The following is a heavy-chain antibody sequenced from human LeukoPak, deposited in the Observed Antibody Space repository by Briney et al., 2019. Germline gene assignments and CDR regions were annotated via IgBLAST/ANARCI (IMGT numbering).Heavy chain of an antibody. D-gene: IGHD3-22*01. CDR1: GFTFSKYG. J-gene: IGHJ4*02. V-gene: IGHV3-23*01. CDR3: AKAQGYYDC. Sequence: GGALRLSCAASGFTFSKYGMNWVRQAPGKGLEWVSGIGVGGNTYYADSVKGRFTVSRDTSKNTLYLQMNSLRAEDTAVYYCAKAQGYYDCWGQGTLVTVSS. CDR2: IGVGGNT.